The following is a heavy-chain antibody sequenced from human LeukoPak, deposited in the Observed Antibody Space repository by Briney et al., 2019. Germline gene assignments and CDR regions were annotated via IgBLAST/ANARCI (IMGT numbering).Heavy chain of an antibody. V-gene: IGHV4-59*01. D-gene: IGHD5-24*01. J-gene: IGHJ4*02. CDR2: MYYSGGT. CDR1: GGSINSYY. CDR3: TRRCKDAYTLYCFDY. Sequence: SETLSLTCTVSGGSINSYYWSWIRQPPAKGLEWIGHMYYSGGTNYNPSLKGRVTISVDTSKNQFSLKLSSVTAADTAVYYCTRRCKDAYTLYCFDYWGQGTLVTVSS.